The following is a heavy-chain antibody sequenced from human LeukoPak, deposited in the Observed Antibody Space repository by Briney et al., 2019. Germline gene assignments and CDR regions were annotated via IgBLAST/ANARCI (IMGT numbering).Heavy chain of an antibody. V-gene: IGHV3-23*01. Sequence: GGSLRLSCVASGFTLRSYVMNWVRQTPGKGLEWVSSISGSGDSTFYADSVKGRFSISRDNSKNTLYLQVNGLRTEDTAVYYCXXXXXXNCRGDCYIFDYWGQGTVVTVSS. J-gene: IGHJ4*02. D-gene: IGHD2-21*02. CDR3: XXXXXXNCRGDCYIFDY. CDR2: ISGSGDST. CDR1: GFTLRSYV.